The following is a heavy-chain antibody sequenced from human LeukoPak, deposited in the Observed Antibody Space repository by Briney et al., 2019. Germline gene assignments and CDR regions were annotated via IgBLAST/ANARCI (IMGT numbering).Heavy chain of an antibody. CDR1: GGSISSYY. V-gene: IGHV4-59*01. J-gene: IGHJ6*03. CDR3: ARAGSGSTHYYYYYMDV. CDR2: IYYSGST. Sequence: SQTLSLTCTVSGGSISSYYWSWIRQPPGKGLEWIGYIYYSGSTNYNPSLKSRVTISVDTSKNQFSLKLSSVTAADTAVYYCARAGSGSTHYYYYYMDVWGKGTTVTVSS. D-gene: IGHD3-3*01.